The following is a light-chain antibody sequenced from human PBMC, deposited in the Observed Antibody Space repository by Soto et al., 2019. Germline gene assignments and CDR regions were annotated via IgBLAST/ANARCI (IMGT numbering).Light chain of an antibody. CDR1: SSNIGSNT. Sequence: QSVLTQPPSASGTPGQRVTISCSGGSSNIGSNTVNWYQQLPGSAPKLLMYSTNQRPSGVPDRFSGSTTGTPASLAISGLQSEDEADSYCAAWDGSLNVVLFGGGTQLTVL. CDR2: STN. J-gene: IGLJ2*01. V-gene: IGLV1-44*01. CDR3: AAWDGSLNVVL.